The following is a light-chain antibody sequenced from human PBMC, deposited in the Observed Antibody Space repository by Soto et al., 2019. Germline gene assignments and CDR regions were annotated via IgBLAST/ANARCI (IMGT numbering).Light chain of an antibody. V-gene: IGLV2-14*01. Sequence: QSALTQPASVSGSPGQSITISCTGTSSDIGGYYYVSWYQHHPGKAPKLLIYQVTNRPSGVSNRFSGSKSGNTASLTISGLQADDEADYYCTSYSSSDIFYVFGTGTSSPS. J-gene: IGLJ1*01. CDR3: TSYSSSDIFYV. CDR1: SSDIGGYYY. CDR2: QVT.